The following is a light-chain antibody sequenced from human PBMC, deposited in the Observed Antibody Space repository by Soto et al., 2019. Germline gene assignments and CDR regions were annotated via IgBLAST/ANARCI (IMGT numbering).Light chain of an antibody. CDR3: QQYDSLYT. J-gene: IGKJ5*01. CDR1: QSIGTR. Sequence: DIQMTQFPSTLSASVGDRVTITCRASQSIGTRLAWYQRRPGKAPKFLIYDASTLESGVPSRFSGSGFGTQFTLTIRSVQPADFANYYCQQYDSLYTFGQGTRLEIK. CDR2: DAS. V-gene: IGKV1-5*01.